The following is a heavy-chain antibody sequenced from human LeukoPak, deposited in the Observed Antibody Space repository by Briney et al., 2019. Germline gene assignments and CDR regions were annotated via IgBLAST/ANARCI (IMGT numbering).Heavy chain of an antibody. CDR2: IYYSGST. Sequence: KTSETLSLTCTVSGGSISSNDYYWGWIRQPPGKGLEWIGSIYYSGSTYCNPSLKSRVTISVDTSKNQFSLKLSSVTAADAAVYYCAGLLVGATRRDYWGQGTLVTVSS. D-gene: IGHD1-26*01. CDR1: GGSISSNDYY. J-gene: IGHJ4*02. CDR3: AGLLVGATRRDY. V-gene: IGHV4-39*01.